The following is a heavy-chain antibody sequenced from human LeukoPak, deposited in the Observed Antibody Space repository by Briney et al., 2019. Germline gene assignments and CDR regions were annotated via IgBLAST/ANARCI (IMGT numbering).Heavy chain of an antibody. CDR1: GITVSNQY. D-gene: IGHD2-2*01. J-gene: IGHJ4*02. Sequence: GGSLRLSCAASGITVSNQYMSWVRQAPGKGLEWVSVIYSDGTTYYADSVKGRFTISRDNSENTLYLQMNKLRDEDTALYYCACSTSKKDFDYWGQGTLVTVSS. V-gene: IGHV3-66*02. CDR2: IYSDGTT. CDR3: ACSTSKKDFDY.